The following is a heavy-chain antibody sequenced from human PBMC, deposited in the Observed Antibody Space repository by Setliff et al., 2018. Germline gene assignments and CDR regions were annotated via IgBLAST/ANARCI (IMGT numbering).Heavy chain of an antibody. CDR3: VRAVVIRGSKPLDS. D-gene: IGHD3-10*01. J-gene: IGHJ4*02. CDR2: ISSSSSTI. Sequence: GSLRLSCAASGFDFKTHWMDWVRQAPGKGLEWVSYISSSSSTIYYADSVKGRFTISRDNAKNSLYLQMYSLKSDDTAVYYCVRAVVIRGSKPLDSWGQGTLVTVSS. V-gene: IGHV3-48*04. CDR1: GFDFKTHW.